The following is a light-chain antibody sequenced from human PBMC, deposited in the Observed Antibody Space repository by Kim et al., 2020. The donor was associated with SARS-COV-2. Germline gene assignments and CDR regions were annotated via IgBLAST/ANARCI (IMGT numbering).Light chain of an antibody. Sequence: ASVGDRVTITCRASQSISNYLAWYQQKPGKVPKLLIYAASTVQSGVPSRFSGSGSGTDFTLTISSLQPEDVATYYCQKYNSAPLTFGGGTKVDIK. CDR3: QKYNSAPLT. V-gene: IGKV1-27*01. CDR2: AAS. J-gene: IGKJ4*01. CDR1: QSISNY.